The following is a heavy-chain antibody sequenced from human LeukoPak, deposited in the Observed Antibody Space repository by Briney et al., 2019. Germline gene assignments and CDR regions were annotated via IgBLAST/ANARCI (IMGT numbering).Heavy chain of an antibody. CDR3: ARRFRTGGDLHHDAYDV. CDR2: VYYIGKP. Sequence: SETLSLTCSVSGGSISDHFWGWIRRPPGKGLEWIGHVYYIGKPTCSPSLESRVSISVDTSKNQFSLELTSVTAADTAVYYCARRFRTGGDLHHDAYDVWGQGTVVTVSS. CDR1: GGSISDHF. D-gene: IGHD3-16*01. V-gene: IGHV4-59*11. J-gene: IGHJ3*01.